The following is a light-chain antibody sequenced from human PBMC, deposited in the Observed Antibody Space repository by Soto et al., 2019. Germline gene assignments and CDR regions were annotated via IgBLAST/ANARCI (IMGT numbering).Light chain of an antibody. J-gene: IGKJ3*01. CDR2: AAS. CDR1: QDIRNF. V-gene: IGKV1-27*01. Sequence: DIQMTQSPTSLSASVGDRVTITCRASQDIRNFVAWDQQKPGKAPKLLIYAASTLQSWVPARFSGSGSGTDFNLTLNSLQPEDVATYSCQTSSSVPVFGPGTKVEIK. CDR3: QTSSSVPV.